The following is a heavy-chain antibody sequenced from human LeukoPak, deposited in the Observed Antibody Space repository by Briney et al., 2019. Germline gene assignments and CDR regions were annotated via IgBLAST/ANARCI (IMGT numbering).Heavy chain of an antibody. D-gene: IGHD5-12*01. CDR1: GLTFSTYW. J-gene: IGHJ4*02. V-gene: IGHV3-74*01. CDR2: INSDGSIT. CDR3: AKIVKSGSFSIDY. Sequence: GGSLRLSCAASGLTFSTYWMHWVRQAPGKGLVWVSRINSDGSITNYADSVKGRFTISRDNAKNTLYLQMNSLRAEDTAVYYCAKIVKSGSFSIDYWGQGTLVTVSS.